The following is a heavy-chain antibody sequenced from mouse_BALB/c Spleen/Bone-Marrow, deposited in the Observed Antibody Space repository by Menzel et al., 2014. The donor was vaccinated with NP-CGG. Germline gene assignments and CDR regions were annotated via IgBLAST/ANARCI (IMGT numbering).Heavy chain of an antibody. J-gene: IGHJ2*01. CDR3: ARHGITRLLDY. Sequence: EVQGVESGGGLVKPGGSLKLSCAASGFTFSSYAMSWVRQTPEKRLVWVATISSGGSYTYYPDNVKGRITISRDNAKNTQYLKMSSLRSEDTAMYYCARHGITRLLDYWGQGTTLTVSS. CDR2: ISSGGSYT. CDR1: GFTFSSYA. D-gene: IGHD2-4*01. V-gene: IGHV5-9-3*01.